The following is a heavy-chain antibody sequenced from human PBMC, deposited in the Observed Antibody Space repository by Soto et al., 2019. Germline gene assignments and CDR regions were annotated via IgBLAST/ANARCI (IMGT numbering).Heavy chain of an antibody. CDR3: ARARLGYCSGGSCYSIHY. J-gene: IGHJ4*02. D-gene: IGHD2-15*01. Sequence: SVKVSCKASGVTFSSYAISWVRQAPGQGLEWMGGIIPIFGTANYAQKFQGRVTITADESTSTAYMELSSLRSEDTAVYYCARARLGYCSGGSCYSIHYWGQGTLVTVSS. CDR2: IIPIFGTA. CDR1: GVTFSSYA. V-gene: IGHV1-69*13.